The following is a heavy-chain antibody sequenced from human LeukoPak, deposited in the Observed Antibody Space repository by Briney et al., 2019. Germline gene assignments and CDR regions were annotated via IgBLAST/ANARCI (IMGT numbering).Heavy chain of an antibody. D-gene: IGHD3-10*01. CDR3: AKDRGYYGSGSYSTPQN. CDR2: ISGSGGST. J-gene: IGHJ4*02. CDR1: GFPFSSYA. V-gene: IGHV3-23*01. Sequence: GSLRLSCAASGFPFSSYAMSWVRQAPGKGLEWVSAISGSGGSTYYADSVKGRFTISRDNSKNTLYLQMNSLRAEDTAVYYCAKDRGYYGSGSYSTPQNWGQGTLVTVSS.